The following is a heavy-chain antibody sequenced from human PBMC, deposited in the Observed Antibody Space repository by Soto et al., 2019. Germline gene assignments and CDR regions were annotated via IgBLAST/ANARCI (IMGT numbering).Heavy chain of an antibody. Sequence: QVQLQESGPGLVKPSQTLSLTCTVSGGSISSGGYYWSWIRQPPGKGLEWIGYIYYSGSTYYNPPLKSRVTISVDTSKNQFSPKLSSVTAADTAVYYCAAKSTVTNYFDYWGQGTLVTVSS. CDR2: IYYSGST. CDR1: GGSISSGGYY. CDR3: AAKSTVTNYFDY. J-gene: IGHJ4*02. V-gene: IGHV4-31*03. D-gene: IGHD4-17*01.